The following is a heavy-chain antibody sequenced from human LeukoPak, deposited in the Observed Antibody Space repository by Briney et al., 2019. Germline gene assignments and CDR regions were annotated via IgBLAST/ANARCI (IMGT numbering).Heavy chain of an antibody. J-gene: IGHJ4*02. CDR2: INQDGTST. CDR1: GFTFSKYW. Sequence: PGGSLRLSCAASGFTFSKYWMHWFRQAPGKGLVWVSRINQDGTSTHFADSVKGRFTISRDNAENTLYLQMNSLRVEDTAVYYCTRYTAETGSWSWGQGTLVTVSS. D-gene: IGHD3-9*01. V-gene: IGHV3-74*01. CDR3: TRYTAETGSWS.